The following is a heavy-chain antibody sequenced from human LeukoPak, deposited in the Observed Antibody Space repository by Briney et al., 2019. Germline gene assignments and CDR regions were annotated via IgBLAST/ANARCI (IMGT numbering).Heavy chain of an antibody. CDR3: ARVEYYYESSGYYSSDYFDY. J-gene: IGHJ4*02. V-gene: IGHV4-39*01. CDR1: GGSISSSSYY. CDR2: IYYSGST. Sequence: SETLSLTCTVSGGSISSSSYYWGWIRQPPGKGMEWIGSIYYSGSTYYNPSLKSRVTISVDTSKNQFSLKLSSVTAADTAVYYCARVEYYYESSGYYSSDYFDYWGQGTLVTVSS. D-gene: IGHD3-22*01.